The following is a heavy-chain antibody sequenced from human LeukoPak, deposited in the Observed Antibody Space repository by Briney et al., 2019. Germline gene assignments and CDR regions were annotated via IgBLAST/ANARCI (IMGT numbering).Heavy chain of an antibody. CDR2: IRNDGTIK. J-gene: IGHJ4*02. D-gene: IGHD2-2*01. V-gene: IGHV3-30*02. CDR1: GFTFSSCG. CDR3: AKTASTSWGYFDY. Sequence: GGSLRLSCAASGFTFSSCGMHWVRQAPGKGLEWVAFIRNDGTIKYYADSVKGRFTISRDNSKNTMFLQMNSLRAEDTAVYYCAKTASTSWGYFDYWGQGTLVTVSS.